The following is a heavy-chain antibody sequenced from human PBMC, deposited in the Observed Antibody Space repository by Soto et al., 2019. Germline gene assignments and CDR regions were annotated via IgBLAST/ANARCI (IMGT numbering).Heavy chain of an antibody. CDR3: AAGDISPHVPTGVGYHYGMDV. Sequence: QKQLVQSGPEVKKPGTSVKVSCKASGFTFISSAVQWVRQARGQRLEWIGWIVVGSGDTNYAQNFQERVTNTRDMSTRVTITRDMSTSTAYMELSSLRSEDTAVYYCAAGDISPHVPTGVGYHYGMDVWGQGTTVTVSS. CDR1: GFTFISSA. V-gene: IGHV1-58*01. J-gene: IGHJ6*02. CDR2: IVVGSGDT. D-gene: IGHD2-2*01.